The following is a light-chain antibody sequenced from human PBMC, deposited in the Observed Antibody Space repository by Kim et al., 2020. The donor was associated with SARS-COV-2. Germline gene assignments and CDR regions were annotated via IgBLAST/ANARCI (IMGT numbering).Light chain of an antibody. CDR1: SSDVCGYKY. V-gene: IGLV2-14*03. CDR3: ISYTSRNTVV. CDR2: DVN. J-gene: IGLJ2*01. Sequence: GQAITLPGTGTSSDVCGYKYVSWYQQHPGKAPKRRIYDVNNRPSGVSNRFSGSQSGYTASLTISGLQAEDEADYYCISYTSRNTVVFGGGTQLTVL.